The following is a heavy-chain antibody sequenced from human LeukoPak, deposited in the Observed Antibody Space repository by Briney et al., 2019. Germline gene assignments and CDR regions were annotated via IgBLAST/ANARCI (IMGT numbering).Heavy chain of an antibody. V-gene: IGHV3-23*01. CDR3: AKGGSSGWYADY. CDR2: ISGSGDST. D-gene: IGHD6-19*01. CDR1: GFTFSSYW. Sequence: GGSLRLSCAASGFTFSSYWMSWVRQAPGKGLEWVSAISGSGDSTYYADSVKGRFTTSRDNSKNTLYLQMNSLRAEDTAVYYCAKGGSSGWYADYWGQGTLVTVSS. J-gene: IGHJ4*02.